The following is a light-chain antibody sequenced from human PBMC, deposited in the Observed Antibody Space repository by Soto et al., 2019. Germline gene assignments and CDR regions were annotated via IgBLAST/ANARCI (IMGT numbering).Light chain of an antibody. J-gene: IGKJ1*01. CDR2: GAS. Sequence: EIVLAQSPGTLSLSPGEIATLSCSASQSVSSSYLAWYQQKPGQAPRLLIYGASSRATGIPARFSGSGSGTEFTLTISSLQSEDFAVYYCQKYNNWPRKFGQGTKVDIK. V-gene: IGKV3-15*01. CDR3: QKYNNWPRK. CDR1: QSVSSSY.